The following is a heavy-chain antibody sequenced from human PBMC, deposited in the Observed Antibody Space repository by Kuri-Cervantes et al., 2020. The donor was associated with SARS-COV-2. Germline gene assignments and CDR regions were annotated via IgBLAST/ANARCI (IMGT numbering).Heavy chain of an antibody. Sequence: GESLKISCAASGFTFSSYAMHWVRQAPGKGLEWVAVISYDGSNKYYADSVKGRFTISRDNSKNTLYLQMNSLRVEDTALYYCAKDRAYGGYDRGSLQHWGQGTLVTVSS. CDR2: ISYDGSNK. V-gene: IGHV3-30-3*01. CDR1: GFTFSSYA. J-gene: IGHJ1*01. CDR3: AKDRAYGGYDRGSLQH. D-gene: IGHD4-17*01.